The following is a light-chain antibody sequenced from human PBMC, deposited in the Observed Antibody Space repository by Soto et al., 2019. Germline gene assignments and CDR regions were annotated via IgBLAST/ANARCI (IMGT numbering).Light chain of an antibody. J-gene: IGLJ2*01. Sequence: SALTQPASVSGSPGQSITISCTGTSSDVGGYNYVSWYQQHPGKAPKLMIYEVSNRPPGVSNRFSGSKSGNTASLTISGLQAEDEADYYCSSYTSSSTLVVFGGGTKLTVL. CDR2: EVS. V-gene: IGLV2-14*01. CDR3: SSYTSSSTLVV. CDR1: SSDVGGYNY.